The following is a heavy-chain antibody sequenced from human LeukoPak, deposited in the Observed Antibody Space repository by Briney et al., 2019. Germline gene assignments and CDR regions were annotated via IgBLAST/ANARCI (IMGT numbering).Heavy chain of an antibody. J-gene: IGHJ4*02. CDR3: AVSARVERVWHYFNY. CDR1: GFTFSNYA. V-gene: IGHV3-23*01. D-gene: IGHD6-6*01. Sequence: GGSLRLSCAASGFTFSNYAMNWVRQAPGKGLEWASGISESGGNTFYADSVKGRFTISRDNSKNTLFLQMNSLRAEDTAVYYCAVSARVERVWHYFNYWGQGTLVTVSS. CDR2: ISESGGNT.